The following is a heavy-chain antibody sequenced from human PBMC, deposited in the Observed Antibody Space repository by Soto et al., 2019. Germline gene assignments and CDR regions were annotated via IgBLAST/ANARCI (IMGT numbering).Heavy chain of an antibody. D-gene: IGHD3-9*01. J-gene: IGHJ4*02. CDR2: ISGSGGST. V-gene: IGHV3-23*01. CDR3: AKEYDILTGYPPYFDY. CDR1: GFTFSSYA. Sequence: EVQLLESGGGLVQPGGSLRLSCAASGFTFSSYAMSWVRQAPGKWLEWVSAISGSGGSTYYADSVKGRFTISRDNSKNTLYLQMNSLRSEDTAVYYCAKEYDILTGYPPYFDYWGQGTLVTVSS.